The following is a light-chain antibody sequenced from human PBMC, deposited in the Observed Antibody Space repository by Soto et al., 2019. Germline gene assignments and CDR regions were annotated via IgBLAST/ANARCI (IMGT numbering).Light chain of an antibody. CDR2: KAS. V-gene: IGKV1-5*03. J-gene: IGKJ2*01. CDR1: QSISSW. Sequence: DIQMTQSPSTLSASVGDRVTITCRASQSISSWLAWYQQKPGKAPKLLIYKASSLESGVPSRFSGSGSGTEFTLTISSLQPDVFATYYCQQYNSKYTFGQGTELEIK. CDR3: QQYNSKYT.